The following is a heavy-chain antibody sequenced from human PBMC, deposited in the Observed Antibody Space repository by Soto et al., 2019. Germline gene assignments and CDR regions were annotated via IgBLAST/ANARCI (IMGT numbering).Heavy chain of an antibody. CDR3: ARDKSSGWFYYSYGMDV. J-gene: IGHJ6*02. Sequence: QVQLVESGGGVVQPGRSLRLSCAASGFTFSSYGMHWVRQAPGKGLEWVAVIWYDGSNKYYADSVKGRFTISRDNSKNTLYRQMNSLRAEDTAVYYCARDKSSGWFYYSYGMDVWGQGTTVTVSS. D-gene: IGHD6-19*01. CDR1: GFTFSSYG. CDR2: IWYDGSNK. V-gene: IGHV3-33*01.